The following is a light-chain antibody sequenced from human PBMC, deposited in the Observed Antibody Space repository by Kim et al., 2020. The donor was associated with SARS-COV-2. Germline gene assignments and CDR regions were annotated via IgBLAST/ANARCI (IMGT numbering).Light chain of an antibody. CDR1: QSVSSY. V-gene: IGKV3-11*01. Sequence: EIVLTQSPATLSLSPGERATLSCRASQSVSSYLAWYQQRPGQAPRLLIYDASNRATGIPARFGGSGSGTDFTLTITSLEPEDFGVYYCQQRSTRPTFGQGTRLEIK. CDR2: DAS. CDR3: QQRSTRPT. J-gene: IGKJ5*01.